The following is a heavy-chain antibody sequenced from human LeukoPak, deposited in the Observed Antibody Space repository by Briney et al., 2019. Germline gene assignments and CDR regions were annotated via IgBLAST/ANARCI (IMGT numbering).Heavy chain of an antibody. CDR3: ARGGSGYLNWFDP. D-gene: IGHD3-22*01. V-gene: IGHV4-59*01. CDR1: GGSISRYY. Sequence: SGTLSLTCTVSGGSISRYYWSWIRQPPGKGLEWIGDIYYSGSTNYNPSLKSRVTISVDTSKNRFSLKLSSVTAADTAVYYCARGGSGYLNWFDPWGQGTLVTVSS. J-gene: IGHJ5*02. CDR2: IYYSGST.